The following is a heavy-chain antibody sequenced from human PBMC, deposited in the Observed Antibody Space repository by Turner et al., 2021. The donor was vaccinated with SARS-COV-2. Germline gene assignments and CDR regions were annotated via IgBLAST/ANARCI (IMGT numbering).Heavy chain of an antibody. CDR1: GGSLSTYY. D-gene: IGHD6-19*01. Sequence: QVQLQESGPGLVQPSETLSLTCTISGGSLSTYYWSWIRQPPGKRLELIGYLSYSGSTNYNPSLKSRVTISVDTSKNQFSLNLISVTGADTAVYYCAIRSRSGGWGVWDNWGQGTLVTVSS. CDR2: LSYSGST. J-gene: IGHJ4*02. CDR3: AIRSRSGGWGVWDN. V-gene: IGHV4-59*08.